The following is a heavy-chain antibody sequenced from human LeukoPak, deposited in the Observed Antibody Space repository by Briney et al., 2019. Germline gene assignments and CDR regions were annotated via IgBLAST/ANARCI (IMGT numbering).Heavy chain of an antibody. Sequence: GGSLRLSCAASGFTFSSYEMNLVRQAPGKGLEWVSYISSSGSAIYYADSARGRFTISRDNAKNSLYLQMNSLRAEDTAVYYCARDGNYYDSSGYYPHYFDYWGQGTLVTVSS. CDR1: GFTFSSYE. CDR2: ISSSGSAI. CDR3: ARDGNYYDSSGYYPHYFDY. D-gene: IGHD3-22*01. J-gene: IGHJ4*02. V-gene: IGHV3-48*03.